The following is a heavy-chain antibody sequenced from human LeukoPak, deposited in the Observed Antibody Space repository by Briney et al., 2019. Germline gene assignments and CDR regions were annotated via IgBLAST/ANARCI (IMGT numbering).Heavy chain of an antibody. CDR3: ARLGLEVGGPNWFDP. Sequence: SGGSLRLSCAASGFMFSSNWMGWVRQAPGKGLEWVAHIKRDGSQKYYLDSVKGRFTISRDNAKNSLYLQMNSLRVEDTAVYYCARLGLEVGGPNWFDPWGQGTLVTVSS. J-gene: IGHJ5*02. D-gene: IGHD1-1*01. V-gene: IGHV3-7*01. CDR1: GFMFSSNW. CDR2: IKRDGSQK.